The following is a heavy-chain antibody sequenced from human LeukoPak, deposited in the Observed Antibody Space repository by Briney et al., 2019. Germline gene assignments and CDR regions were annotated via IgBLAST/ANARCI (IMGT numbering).Heavy chain of an antibody. CDR2: IYYSGST. CDR3: ARVAAKTVDY. V-gene: IGHV4-39*07. D-gene: IGHD2-15*01. CDR1: GGSIGRGSYY. J-gene: IGHJ4*02. Sequence: SETLSLTCSVSGGSIGRGSYYWGWIRQSPGNGLEWIGSIYYSGSTNYNPSLKSRVTISVDTSKNQFSLKLSSVTAADTAVYYCARVAAKTVDYWGQGTLVTVSS.